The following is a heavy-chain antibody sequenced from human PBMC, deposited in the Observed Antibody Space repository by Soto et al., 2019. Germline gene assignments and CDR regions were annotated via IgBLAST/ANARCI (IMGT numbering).Heavy chain of an antibody. CDR1: GFTFSSYA. CDR3: AKIRSYYYGSGSYYPPDY. D-gene: IGHD3-10*01. Sequence: GGSLRLSCAASGFTFSSYAMSWVRQAPGKGLEWVSAISGSGGSTYYADSVKGRFTISRDNSKNTLYLQMNSLRAEDTAVYYCAKIRSYYYGSGSYYPPDYWGQGTLVTVSS. CDR2: ISGSGGST. J-gene: IGHJ4*02. V-gene: IGHV3-23*01.